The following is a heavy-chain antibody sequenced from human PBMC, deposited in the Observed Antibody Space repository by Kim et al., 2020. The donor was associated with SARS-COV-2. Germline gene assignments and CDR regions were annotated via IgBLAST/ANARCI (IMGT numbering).Heavy chain of an antibody. CDR3: ARGGYCSGGSCYSWFGAGDH. Sequence: GGSLRLSCAASGFTFSSYSMNWVRQAPGKGLEWVSSISSSSSYIYYADSVKGRFTISRDNAKNTLYLHMNSLRAEDTAVYYCARGGYCSGGSCYSWFGAGDHWGQGTLVTVSS. D-gene: IGHD2-15*01. CDR2: ISSSSSYI. CDR1: GFTFSSYS. V-gene: IGHV3-21*01. J-gene: IGHJ4*02.